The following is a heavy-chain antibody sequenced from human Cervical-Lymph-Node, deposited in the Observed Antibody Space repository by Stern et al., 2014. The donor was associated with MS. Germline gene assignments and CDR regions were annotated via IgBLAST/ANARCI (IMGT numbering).Heavy chain of an antibody. CDR1: RDSFTHYW. CDR3: ARHHGHSPTPFDS. J-gene: IGHJ4*02. V-gene: IGHV5-51*01. Sequence: EVQLVESGAEVKKPGESLKISCKASRDSFTHYWIGWVRQMPGKGLAWLGIILPGATDPKCSPSFEVQVPSSVDSSTSTASLRWSSLKPSDTAIYYCARHHGHSPTPFDSWGQGTRVTVSS. CDR2: ILPGATDP. D-gene: IGHD5-24*01.